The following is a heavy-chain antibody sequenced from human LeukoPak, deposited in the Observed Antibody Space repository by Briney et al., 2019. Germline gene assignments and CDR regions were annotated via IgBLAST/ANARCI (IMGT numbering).Heavy chain of an antibody. V-gene: IGHV3-48*03. CDR3: ARDRASG. D-gene: IGHD3-10*01. CDR1: GFTFSSYE. CDR2: ISSSGSTI. J-gene: IGHJ3*01. Sequence: GGSLRLFCATSGFTFSSYEMNWVRQAPGKGMEWVSYISSSGSTIYYADSVKGRFTISRDNAKNSLYLKMNSLRAEDTAVYYRARDRASGWGQGTMVTVSS.